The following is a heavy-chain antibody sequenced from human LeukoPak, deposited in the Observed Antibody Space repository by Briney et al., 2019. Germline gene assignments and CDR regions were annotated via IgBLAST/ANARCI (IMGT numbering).Heavy chain of an antibody. J-gene: IGHJ6*02. CDR2: ISYDGSNK. D-gene: IGHD2-2*01. CDR1: GFTFSSYA. Sequence: TGGSLRLSCAASGFTFSSYAMHWVRQAPGKGLEWAAVISYDGSNKYYADSVKGRFTISRDNSKNTLYLQMNSLRAEDTAVYYCARGRGTAAMYYYYYGMDVWGQGTTVTVSS. CDR3: ARGRGTAAMYYYYYGMDV. V-gene: IGHV3-30-3*01.